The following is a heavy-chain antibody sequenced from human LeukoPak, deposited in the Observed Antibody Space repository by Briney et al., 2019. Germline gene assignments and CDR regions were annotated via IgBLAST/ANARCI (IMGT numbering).Heavy chain of an antibody. CDR2: IWYDGSNK. Sequence: PGGSLRLSCAASGFTFSSYGMHWVRQAPGKGLEWVAVIWYDGSNKYYADSVKGRFTISRDNSKNTLYLQMNSLRAEDTAVYYCAKDNGYNSFYFDYWGQGTLVTVSS. CDR1: GFTFSSYG. J-gene: IGHJ4*02. CDR3: AKDNGYNSFYFDY. D-gene: IGHD5-24*01. V-gene: IGHV3-33*06.